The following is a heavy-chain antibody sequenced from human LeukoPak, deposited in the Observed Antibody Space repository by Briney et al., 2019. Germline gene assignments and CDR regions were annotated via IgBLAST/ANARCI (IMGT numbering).Heavy chain of an antibody. CDR1: GYTFTSYG. J-gene: IGHJ4*02. CDR3: ARQKRHCSSTSCYTGDY. D-gene: IGHD2-2*02. CDR2: ISAYNGNT. Sequence: ASVKVSCKASGYTFTSYGISWVRQAPGQGLEWMGWISAYNGNTNYAQKLQGRVTMTTDTSTSTAYMELRSLRSDDTAVYYCARQKRHCSSTSCYTGDYWGQGTLVTVSS. V-gene: IGHV1-18*01.